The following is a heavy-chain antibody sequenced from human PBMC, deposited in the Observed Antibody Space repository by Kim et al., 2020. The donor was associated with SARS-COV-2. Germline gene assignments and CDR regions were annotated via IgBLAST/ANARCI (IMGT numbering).Heavy chain of an antibody. J-gene: IGHJ4*02. D-gene: IGHD3-10*01. CDR3: ARVNHFMVRGVHDY. Sequence: GGSLRLSCAASGFTFSSYEMNWVRQAPGKGLEWVSYISSSGSTIYYADSVKGRFTISRDNAKNSLYLQMNSLRAEDTAVYYCARVNHFMVRGVHDYWGQGTLVTVSS. CDR2: ISSSGSTI. CDR1: GFTFSSYE. V-gene: IGHV3-48*03.